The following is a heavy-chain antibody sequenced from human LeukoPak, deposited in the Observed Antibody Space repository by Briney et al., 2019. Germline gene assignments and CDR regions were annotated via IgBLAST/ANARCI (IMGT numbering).Heavy chain of an antibody. CDR1: GFTFSSYW. J-gene: IGHJ4*02. CDR3: ATSRTSDY. CDR2: IKQDGSEK. V-gene: IGHV3-7*03. D-gene: IGHD1-14*01. Sequence: PGGSLRLSCAASGFTFSSYWMSWVRQAPGKGLEWVAIIKQDGSEKYYVDSVKGRSTISRDNAEKSLYLQMNSLRAEDTAVYYCATSRTSDYWGQGTLVTVSS.